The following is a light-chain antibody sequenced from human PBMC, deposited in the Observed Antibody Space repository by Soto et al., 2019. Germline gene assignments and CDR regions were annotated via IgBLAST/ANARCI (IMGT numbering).Light chain of an antibody. CDR1: QSIRSSS. V-gene: IGKV3-20*01. CDR3: HQYGSSPLT. J-gene: IGKJ4*01. CDR2: GGS. Sequence: EIVLTQSPATLSSSPGETATLSCRASQSIRSSSLAWCQQKPGQAPRLLIYGGSSRATGIPDRFSGGGSGTDFSLTISRLETEDFSVYYCHQYGSSPLTFGGGTKVDI.